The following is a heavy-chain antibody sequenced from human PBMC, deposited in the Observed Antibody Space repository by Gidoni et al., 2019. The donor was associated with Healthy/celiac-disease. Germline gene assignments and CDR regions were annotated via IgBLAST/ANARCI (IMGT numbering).Heavy chain of an antibody. J-gene: IGHJ4*02. CDR2: SSSSSSYI. V-gene: IGHV3-21*01. Sequence: EVQLVKSGGGLVKPGGSLRPSCSSSGFTFSSYSMNCVRPAPGKVLEWVSSSSSSSSYIYYADSVKGRFTISRDNAKNSLYLQMNSLRAEDTAVYYCARDPHYGSGSYGVNYWGQGTLVTVSS. CDR1: GFTFSSYS. CDR3: ARDPHYGSGSYGVNY. D-gene: IGHD3-10*01.